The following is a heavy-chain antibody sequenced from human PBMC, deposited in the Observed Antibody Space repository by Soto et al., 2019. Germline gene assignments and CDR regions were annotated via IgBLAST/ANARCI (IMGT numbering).Heavy chain of an antibody. V-gene: IGHV3-23*01. CDR2: ISGSGGST. CDR3: AKSFHSSSTSCYGQAPYYSYYYYMDV. D-gene: IGHD2-2*01. Sequence: GGSLRLSCAASGFTFSSYAMSWVRQAPGKGLEWVSAISGSGGSTYYADSVKGRFTISRDNSKNTLYLQMNSLRAEDTAVYYCAKSFHSSSTSCYGQAPYYSYYYYMDVWGKGTTVTVSS. CDR1: GFTFSSYA. J-gene: IGHJ6*03.